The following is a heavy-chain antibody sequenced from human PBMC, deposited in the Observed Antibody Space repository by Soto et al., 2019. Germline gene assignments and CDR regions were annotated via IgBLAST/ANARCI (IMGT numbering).Heavy chain of an antibody. Sequence: EVQLVESGGGLVQPGGSLRLSCAASGFTFSSYAMHWVRQAPGKGLEYVSAISSNGGSTYYANSVKGRFTISRDNSKNTLYLQTGSLRAEDVAVYYCAREGYCSSTSCYSFDYWGQGTLVTVSS. CDR1: GFTFSSYA. V-gene: IGHV3-64*01. CDR2: ISSNGGST. J-gene: IGHJ4*02. CDR3: AREGYCSSTSCYSFDY. D-gene: IGHD2-2*01.